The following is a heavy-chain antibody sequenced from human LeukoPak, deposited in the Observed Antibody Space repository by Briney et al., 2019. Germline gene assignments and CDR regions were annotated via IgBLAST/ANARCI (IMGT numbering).Heavy chain of an antibody. CDR3: AKEGDQFRGYLDA. J-gene: IGHJ6*03. V-gene: IGHV3-33*06. CDR1: GFMFSRLG. Sequence: QPGRSLRLSCAASGFMFSRLGMQWVRQAPGKGLEWVAMIWHDGSVEEYADSVKGRFTISRDNSQNTLYLQMNSLRDDDTAVYYCAKEGDQFRGYLDAWGKGTTVTVSS. CDR2: IWHDGSVE. D-gene: IGHD3-16*01.